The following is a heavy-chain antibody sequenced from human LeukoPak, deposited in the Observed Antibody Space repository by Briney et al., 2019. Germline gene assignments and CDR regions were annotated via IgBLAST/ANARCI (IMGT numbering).Heavy chain of an antibody. J-gene: IGHJ4*02. CDR3: ARRTYYYDSDYYYVSFFDY. V-gene: IGHV3-11*04. CDR1: GFTFSDYY. D-gene: IGHD3-22*01. CDR2: ISSSGSTI. Sequence: GGSLRLSCATSGFTFSDYYFSWIRQAPGKGLEWVSYISSSGSTIYYADSVQGRSTISRDDAKHSLYLQMKSLRAEDTAVYYCARRTYYYDSDYYYVSFFDYWGQGTLVTVSS.